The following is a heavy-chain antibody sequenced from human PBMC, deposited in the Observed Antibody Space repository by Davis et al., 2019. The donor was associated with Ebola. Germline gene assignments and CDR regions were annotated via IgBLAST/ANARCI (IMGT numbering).Heavy chain of an antibody. Sequence: ASVKVSCKASGYTFTSYGISWVRQAPGQGLEWMGWISAYNGNTNYAQKFQGRVTITRDTSASTAYMELSSLRSEDTAVYYCASAYYYDSSGYYPWGMDVWGQGTTVTVSS. CDR1: GYTFTSYG. D-gene: IGHD3-22*01. J-gene: IGHJ6*02. CDR3: ASAYYYDSSGYYPWGMDV. CDR2: ISAYNGNT. V-gene: IGHV1-18*01.